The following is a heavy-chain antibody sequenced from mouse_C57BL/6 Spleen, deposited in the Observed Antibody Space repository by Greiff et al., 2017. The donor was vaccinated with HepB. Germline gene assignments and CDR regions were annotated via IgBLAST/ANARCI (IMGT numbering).Heavy chain of an antibody. CDR2: ISSGGSYT. J-gene: IGHJ4*01. V-gene: IGHV5-6*01. Sequence: DVHLVESGGDLVKPGGSLKLSCAASGFTFSSYGMSWVRQTPDKRLEWVATISSGGSYTYYPDSVKGRFTISRDNAKNTLYLQMSSLKSEDTAMYYCARPGTVYAMDYWGQGTSVTVSS. CDR1: GFTFSSYG. D-gene: IGHD4-1*01. CDR3: ARPGTVYAMDY.